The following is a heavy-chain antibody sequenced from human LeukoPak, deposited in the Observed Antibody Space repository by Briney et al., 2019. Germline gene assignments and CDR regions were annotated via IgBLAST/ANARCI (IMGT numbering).Heavy chain of an antibody. D-gene: IGHD3-22*01. J-gene: IGHJ3*02. Sequence: PSETLSLTCTVSGGSISSGGYYWSWIRQPPGKGLEWIGYIYHSGSTYYNPSLKSRVTISVDRSKNQFSLKLSSVTAADTAVYYCARDRGDEVVIGDAFDIWGQGTMVTVSS. CDR1: GGSISSGGYY. V-gene: IGHV4-30-2*01. CDR3: ARDRGDEVVIGDAFDI. CDR2: IYHSGST.